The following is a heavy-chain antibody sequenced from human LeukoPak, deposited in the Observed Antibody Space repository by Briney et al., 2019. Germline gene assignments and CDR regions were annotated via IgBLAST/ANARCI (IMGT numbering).Heavy chain of an antibody. CDR1: GGSLNSPNYY. D-gene: IGHD3-10*01. Sequence: KPSETLSLTCIVSGGSLNSPNYYWGWIRQPPGKGLEWIGTIYYTGTTYYNPSLKSRLTISVDTSKNQFSLKLTFVTAADTAVYYCARHDYYGSLNWFDPWGQGTLITVSS. CDR3: ARHDYYGSLNWFDP. CDR2: IYYTGTT. J-gene: IGHJ5*02. V-gene: IGHV4-39*01.